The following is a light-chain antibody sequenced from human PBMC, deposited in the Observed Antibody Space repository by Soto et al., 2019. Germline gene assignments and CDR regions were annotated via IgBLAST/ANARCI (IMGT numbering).Light chain of an antibody. CDR2: DVS. Sequence: DLTKAASVSGLPGQSSTISCTRTSSDVGGYNYVSWYQQLPGKAPKLMIYDVSNRPSGVSNRFSGSKSGNTASLTISGLQAEDEADYYCSSYTSSSTYVFGTGTKVTVL. CDR3: SSYTSSSTYV. J-gene: IGLJ1*01. CDR1: SSDVGGYNY. V-gene: IGLV2-14*01.